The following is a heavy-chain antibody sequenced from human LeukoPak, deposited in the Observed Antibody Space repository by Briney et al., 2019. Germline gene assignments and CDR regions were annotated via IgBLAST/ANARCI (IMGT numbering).Heavy chain of an antibody. CDR1: GGSFSGYY. CDR3: ARAEVYCSSTSCYNIYFDY. V-gene: IGHV4-34*01. CDR2: INHSGST. D-gene: IGHD2-2*02. Sequence: PSETLSLTCAGYGGSFSGYYWSWIRQPPGKGLEWIGEINHSGSTNYNPSLKSRVTISVDTSKNQFSLKLSSVTAADTAVYYCARAEVYCSSTSCYNIYFDYWGQGTLVTVSS. J-gene: IGHJ4*02.